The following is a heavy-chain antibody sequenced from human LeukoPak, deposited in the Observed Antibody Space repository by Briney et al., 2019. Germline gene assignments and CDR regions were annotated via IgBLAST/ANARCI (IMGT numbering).Heavy chain of an antibody. V-gene: IGHV3-48*02. CDR2: ISTSSSII. Sequence: PGGSLRLSCVASGFTFSSCTMNWVRQAPGKGLEWVSYISTSSSIIKYADSVKGRFTISRDNAKNSLYLEMNSLRDEDTAVYYCARDVWYNFDYWGRGTLVTVTS. J-gene: IGHJ4*02. CDR1: GFTFSSCT. CDR3: ARDVWYNFDY. D-gene: IGHD1-1*01.